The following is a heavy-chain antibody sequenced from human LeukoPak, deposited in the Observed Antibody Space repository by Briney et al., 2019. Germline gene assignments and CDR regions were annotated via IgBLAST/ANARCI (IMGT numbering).Heavy chain of an antibody. D-gene: IGHD6-13*01. CDR2: IIPIFGIA. V-gene: IGHV1-69*04. CDR1: GGTFSSYA. CDR3: ARNQLVHAFDI. Sequence: SVKVACKASGGTFSSYAISWVRQAPGQGLEWMGRIIPIFGIANYAQKLQGRVTITADKSTSTAYMELSSLRSEDTAVYYCARNQLVHAFDIWGQGTMVTVSS. J-gene: IGHJ3*02.